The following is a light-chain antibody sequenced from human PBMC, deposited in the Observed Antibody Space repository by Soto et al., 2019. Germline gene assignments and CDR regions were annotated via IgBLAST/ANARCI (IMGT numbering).Light chain of an antibody. Sequence: QSALTQPASVSGSPGQSITISCTGTNSDVGGFNYVSWYQQHPDKAPKLIIFEVTDRPSGVSNRFSGSKSGNTASLTISGLQSEDEAEYYCCSYTSRSTLVFGVGTKLTV. CDR1: NSDVGGFNY. CDR2: EVT. J-gene: IGLJ2*01. V-gene: IGLV2-14*01. CDR3: CSYTSRSTLV.